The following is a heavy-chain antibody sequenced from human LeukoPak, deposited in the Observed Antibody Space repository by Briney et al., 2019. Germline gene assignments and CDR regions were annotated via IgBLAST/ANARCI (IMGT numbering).Heavy chain of an antibody. V-gene: IGHV3-30*04. CDR3: ARDRSPGNFDY. CDR1: GFTFSSYA. CDR2: ISYDGSNK. J-gene: IGHJ4*02. D-gene: IGHD3-10*01. Sequence: GGSLRLSCAASGFTFSSYAMHWVRQAPGKGLEWVAVISYDGSNKYYADSVKGRFTITRDNAKNSLYLQMNSLRAEDTAVYYCARDRSPGNFDYWGQGTLVTVSS.